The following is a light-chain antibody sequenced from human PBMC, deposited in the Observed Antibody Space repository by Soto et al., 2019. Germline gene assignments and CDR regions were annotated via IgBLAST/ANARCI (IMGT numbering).Light chain of an antibody. CDR1: QSISSY. CDR2: GAS. CDR3: QQGSTTLFT. V-gene: IGKV1-39*01. Sequence: DIQMTQSPSSLSASVGDRVTITCRASQSISSYLNWYQQKPGKAPKLLNYGASTLQSGVPSRFSGTGSGTDFTLTISSLQPEDFATYYCQQGSTTLFTFGPGTKVEIK. J-gene: IGKJ3*01.